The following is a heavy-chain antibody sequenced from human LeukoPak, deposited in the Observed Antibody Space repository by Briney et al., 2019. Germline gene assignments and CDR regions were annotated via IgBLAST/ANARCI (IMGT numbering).Heavy chain of an antibody. D-gene: IGHD7-27*01. Sequence: ASVKVSCKASGGTFSSYAISWVRQAPGQGLEWMGGIIPIFGTANYAQKFQGRVTMTRDMSTSTVYMELSSLRSEDTAVYYCARAGDRGYWGQGTLVTVSS. CDR3: ARAGDRGY. CDR1: GGTFSSYA. V-gene: IGHV1-69*05. CDR2: IIPIFGTA. J-gene: IGHJ4*02.